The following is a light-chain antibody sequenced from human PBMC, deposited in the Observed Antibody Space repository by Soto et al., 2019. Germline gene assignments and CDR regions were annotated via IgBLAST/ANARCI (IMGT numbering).Light chain of an antibody. CDR2: DVS. V-gene: IGKV1-5*01. CDR3: KQYNGYSRT. Sequence: DIQITQSPSTLSASVGDRFTITCRASQSIGDSLAWYQQKPGKAPYLLISDVSSLERGVSSRFSGSGSGTEFTLTISSMQPDDFATFYCKQYNGYSRTFGQGIKVEIX. CDR1: QSIGDS. J-gene: IGKJ1*01.